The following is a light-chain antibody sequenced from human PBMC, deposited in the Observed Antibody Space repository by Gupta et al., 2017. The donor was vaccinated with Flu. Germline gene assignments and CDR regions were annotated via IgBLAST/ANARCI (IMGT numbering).Light chain of an antibody. CDR3: SSYAGSTTFEV. Sequence: QSALTQPASVSGSPGQSITIFCTGTNSDIGTFNLVSWYRQQPGKAPKLLIYEVKKRPSGVSNRFSGSKSGNTASLTISGLQTEDEADYYCSSYAGSTTFEVFGGGTKLTVL. CDR2: EVK. V-gene: IGLV2-23*02. CDR1: NSDIGTFNL. J-gene: IGLJ2*01.